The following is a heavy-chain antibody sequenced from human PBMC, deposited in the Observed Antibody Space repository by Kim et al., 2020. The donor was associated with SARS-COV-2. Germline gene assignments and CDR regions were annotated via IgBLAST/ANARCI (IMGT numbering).Heavy chain of an antibody. V-gene: IGHV3-64*01. CDR1: GFTFSSYA. Sequence: GGSLRLSCAASGFTFSSYAMHWVRQAPGKGLEYVSAISSNGGSTYYANSVKGRFTISRDNSKNTLYLQMGSLRAEDMAVYYCARGATMVPGILFDYWGQGTLVTVSS. J-gene: IGHJ4*02. D-gene: IGHD3-10*01. CDR2: ISSNGGST. CDR3: ARGATMVPGILFDY.